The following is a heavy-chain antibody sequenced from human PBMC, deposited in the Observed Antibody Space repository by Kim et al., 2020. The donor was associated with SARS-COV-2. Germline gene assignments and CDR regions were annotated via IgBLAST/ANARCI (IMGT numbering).Heavy chain of an antibody. CDR1: GFTFSSYA. CDR2: ISYDGSNK. Sequence: GGSLRLSCAASGFTFSSYAMHWVRPAPGKGLEWVAVISYDGSNKYYADSVKGRFTISRDNSKNTLYLQMNSLRAEDTAVYYCARDYRGTTFDPWGQGTLVTVSS. CDR3: ARDYRGTTFDP. J-gene: IGHJ5*02. V-gene: IGHV3-30*04. D-gene: IGHD4-17*01.